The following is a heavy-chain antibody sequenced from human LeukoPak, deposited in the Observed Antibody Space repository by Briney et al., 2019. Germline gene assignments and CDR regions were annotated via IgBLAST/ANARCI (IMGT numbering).Heavy chain of an antibody. CDR2: ISYDGSNK. CDR3: ARAYSSSWSLDY. CDR1: GFTFSSYA. Sequence: GRSLRLSCAASGFTFSSYAMHWVRQAPGKGLEWVAVISYDGSNKYYADSVKGRFTISRDNSKNTLYLQMNSLRAEDTAVYYCARAYSSSWSLDYWGQGTLVTVSS. J-gene: IGHJ4*02. V-gene: IGHV3-30*04. D-gene: IGHD6-13*01.